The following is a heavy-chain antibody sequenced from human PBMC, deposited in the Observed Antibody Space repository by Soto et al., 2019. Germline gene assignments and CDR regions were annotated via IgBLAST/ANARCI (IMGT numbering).Heavy chain of an antibody. Sequence: QITLKESGPTLVKPTQTLTLTCTFSGFSLSTSGVGVGWIRQPPGKALEWLALIYWDDDKRYSPSLKNRLTITKDPCKNQVGLTMNNMDPVDTATYYCAHRNYCTSGVCSYNWFDPWGQGTLVTVSS. J-gene: IGHJ5*02. CDR2: IYWDDDK. CDR1: GFSLSTSGVG. D-gene: IGHD2-8*01. CDR3: AHRNYCTSGVCSYNWFDP. V-gene: IGHV2-5*02.